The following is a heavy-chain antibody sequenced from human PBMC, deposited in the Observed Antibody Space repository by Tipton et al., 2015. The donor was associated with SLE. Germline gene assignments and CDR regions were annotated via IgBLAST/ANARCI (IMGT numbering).Heavy chain of an antibody. CDR2: IKHDGSEK. D-gene: IGHD3-3*01. CDR1: GFTFSSFW. CDR3: ARGGLLRFLEWRPDAFDI. J-gene: IGHJ3*02. V-gene: IGHV3-7*01. Sequence: SLRLSCAASGFTFSSFWMTWVRQAPGKGLEWVANIKHDGSEKYYVDSVKGRFTISRDNAKNSLYLQMNSLRAEDTAVYYCARGGLLRFLEWRPDAFDIWGQGTMVTVSS.